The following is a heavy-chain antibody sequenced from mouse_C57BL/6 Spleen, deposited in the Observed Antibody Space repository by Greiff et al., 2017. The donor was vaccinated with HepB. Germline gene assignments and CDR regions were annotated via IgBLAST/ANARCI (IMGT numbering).Heavy chain of an antibody. CDR3: ARPYDYNWYFDV. V-gene: IGHV1-69*01. CDR2: IDPSDSYT. D-gene: IGHD2-4*01. Sequence: VQLQQPGAELVMPGASVKLSCKASGYTFTSYWMHWVKQRPGQGLEWIGEIDPSDSYTNYNQKFKGKSTLTVDKSSSTAYMQLSSLTSEDSAVYYCARPYDYNWYFDVWGTGTTVTVSS. J-gene: IGHJ1*03. CDR1: GYTFTSYW.